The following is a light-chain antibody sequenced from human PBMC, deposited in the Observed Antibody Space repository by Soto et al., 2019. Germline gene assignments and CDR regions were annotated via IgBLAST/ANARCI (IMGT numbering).Light chain of an antibody. V-gene: IGKV3-15*01. CDR3: QQYRSCPRT. CDR1: QSVDIN. CDR2: GAS. J-gene: IGKJ1*01. Sequence: EIVLTQSPATLSVSPGERVTLSCRASQSVDINLAWYQQTPGQAPRLLIYGASTRATDMPGRFSGRGAGAEFTLTISSLQSEDFAVYYCQQYRSCPRTFRQGTKVDIK.